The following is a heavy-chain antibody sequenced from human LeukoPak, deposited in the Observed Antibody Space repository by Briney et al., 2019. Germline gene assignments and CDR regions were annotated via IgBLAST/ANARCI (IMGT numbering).Heavy chain of an antibody. CDR1: GGSMSNSSYY. CDR3: ARRFYDSSGYREIDY. J-gene: IGHJ4*02. V-gene: IGHV4-39*01. CDR2: IYYTGST. D-gene: IGHD3-22*01. Sequence: SETLSLTCTVSGGSMSNSSYYWGWIRQPPGKGLEWIGSIYYTGSTYYNPSFKSRITISVDTSKNQFSLKLSSVTAADTAVYYCARRFYDSSGYREIDYWGQGTLVTVSS.